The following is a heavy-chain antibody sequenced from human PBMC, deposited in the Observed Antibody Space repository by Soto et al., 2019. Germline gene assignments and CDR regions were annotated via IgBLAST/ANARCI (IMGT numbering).Heavy chain of an antibody. J-gene: IGHJ4*02. CDR3: AKCDYYDSSGPFDY. Sequence: GGSLRLSCAASGFTFSSYSMNWVRQAPGKGLEWVAVISYDGSNKYYADSVKGRFTISRDNSKNTLYLQMNSLRAEDTAVYYCAKCDYYDSSGPFDYWGQGTLVTVSS. D-gene: IGHD3-22*01. V-gene: IGHV3-30*18. CDR2: ISYDGSNK. CDR1: GFTFSSYS.